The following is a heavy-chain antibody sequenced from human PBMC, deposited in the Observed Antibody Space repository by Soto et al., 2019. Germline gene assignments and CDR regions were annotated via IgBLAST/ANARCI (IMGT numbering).Heavy chain of an antibody. D-gene: IGHD3-10*01. CDR2: VHHSWGS. Sequence: QVQLQESGPGLVKPSETLSLSCTVSGGSISSYYWSWFRQSPGKRMEWIGYVHHSWGSSYNPSLQSRVATSLDTSKSKFSLKATSVSATDTAVYYCARQGFGPLHGLVDVWGQGTTVTVSS. CDR3: ARQGFGPLHGLVDV. J-gene: IGHJ6*02. CDR1: GGSISSYY. V-gene: IGHV4-59*08.